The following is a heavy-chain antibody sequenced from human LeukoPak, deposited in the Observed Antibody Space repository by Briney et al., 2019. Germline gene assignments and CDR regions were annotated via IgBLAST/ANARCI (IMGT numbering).Heavy chain of an antibody. Sequence: GASVKVSCKASGGTLSSYAISWVRQAPGQGLEWMGGIIPIFGTANYAQKFQGRVTITTDESTSTAYLELSSLRSEDTAVYYCARDQKKPNSGYLGRYDAFDIWGQGTMVTVSS. D-gene: IGHD5-12*01. CDR1: GGTLSSYA. CDR3: ARDQKKPNSGYLGRYDAFDI. V-gene: IGHV1-69*05. CDR2: IIPIFGTA. J-gene: IGHJ3*02.